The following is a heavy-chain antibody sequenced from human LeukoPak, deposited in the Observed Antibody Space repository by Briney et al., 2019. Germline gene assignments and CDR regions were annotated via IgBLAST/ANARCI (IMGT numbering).Heavy chain of an antibody. CDR1: GYTFSGYC. CDR3: TTSYYDFWSYSSEYFQH. CDR2: INPNSGGT. J-gene: IGHJ1*01. D-gene: IGHD3-3*01. Sequence: ASVKVSCKASGYTFSGYCMHWVRQAPGQGLEWMGWINPNSGGTKYAQKFQGRVTMTRDTSISTAYMELSRLRSDDTAVYYCTTSYYDFWSYSSEYFQHWGQGTLVTVSS. V-gene: IGHV1-2*02.